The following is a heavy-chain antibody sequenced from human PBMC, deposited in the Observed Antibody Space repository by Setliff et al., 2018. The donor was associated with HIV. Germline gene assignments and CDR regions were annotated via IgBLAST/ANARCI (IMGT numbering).Heavy chain of an antibody. CDR2: IYHSGST. Sequence: SETLSLTCAVSGGSISRTNWWSWVRQPPGKGLEWIGEIYHSGSTNYKPSLKSRVTISVDKSKNQFSLKLSSVTAADTAVYYCARLTTGAAFDIWGQGTMVTVSS. CDR3: ARLTTGAAFDI. V-gene: IGHV4-4*02. D-gene: IGHD4-17*01. J-gene: IGHJ3*02. CDR1: GGSISRTNW.